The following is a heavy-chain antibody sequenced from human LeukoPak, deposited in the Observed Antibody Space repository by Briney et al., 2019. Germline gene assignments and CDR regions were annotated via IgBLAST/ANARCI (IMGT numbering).Heavy chain of an antibody. CDR1: GGSISSYC. V-gene: IGHV4-59*01. CDR2: IYYSGST. CDR3: ARDITMVPGGHFDY. Sequence: PSETLSLTCTVSGGSISSYCWSWIRQPPGKGLEWIGYIYYSGSTNYNPSLKSRVTISVDTSKNQFSLKLSSVTAADTAVYYCARDITMVPGGHFDYWGQGTLVTVSS. J-gene: IGHJ4*02. D-gene: IGHD3-10*01.